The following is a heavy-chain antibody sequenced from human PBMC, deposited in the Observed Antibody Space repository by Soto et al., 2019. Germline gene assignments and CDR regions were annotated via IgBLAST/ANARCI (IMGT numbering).Heavy chain of an antibody. CDR3: ASSDIPLDVFAI. CDR2: IYYSGST. D-gene: IGHD2-15*01. V-gene: IGHV4-31*03. J-gene: IGHJ3*02. Sequence: SETLSLTCTVSGCSISSGGYYWSWIRQHPGKGLEWIGYIYYSGSTYYNPSLKSRVTISVDTSKNQFSLKLSSVTAADTAVYYCASSDIPLDVFAIWGQGTMVTVSS. CDR1: GCSISSGGYY.